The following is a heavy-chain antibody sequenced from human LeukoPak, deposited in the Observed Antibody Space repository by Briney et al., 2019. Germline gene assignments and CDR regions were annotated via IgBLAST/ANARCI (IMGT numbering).Heavy chain of an antibody. Sequence: GGSLRLSCAASGFTFSSYSMNWVRQAPGKGLEWVAVISYDGSNKYYADSVKGRFTISRDNSKNTLYLQMNSLRAEDTAVYYCAKGYDILTGYYFDYWGQGTLVTVSS. CDR2: ISYDGSNK. V-gene: IGHV3-30*18. D-gene: IGHD3-9*01. J-gene: IGHJ4*02. CDR1: GFTFSSYS. CDR3: AKGYDILTGYYFDY.